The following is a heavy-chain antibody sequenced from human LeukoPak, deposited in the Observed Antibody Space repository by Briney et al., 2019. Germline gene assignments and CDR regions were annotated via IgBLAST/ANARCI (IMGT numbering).Heavy chain of an antibody. D-gene: IGHD3-9*01. Sequence: PGGSLRLSCAASGFTFSIYAMSWGRQAPGKGLEWVSAISDTGGSTYYADSVKGRFTISRDNSKSTLYLQMNSLRADDTAVYYCATFDNPFGYWGQGTLVTVSS. J-gene: IGHJ4*02. CDR3: ATFDNPFGY. CDR2: ISDTGGST. V-gene: IGHV3-23*01. CDR1: GFTFSIYA.